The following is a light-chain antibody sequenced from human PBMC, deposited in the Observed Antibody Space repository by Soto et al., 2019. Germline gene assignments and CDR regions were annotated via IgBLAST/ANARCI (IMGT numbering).Light chain of an antibody. J-gene: IGKJ1*01. V-gene: IGKV1-12*01. CDR3: QQANSFPWT. Sequence: DIQTTQSPSSVSASVGDSVTITCRANQVINNLLAWYQQKPGKAPKLLIYSTSNVQSGAPSRFSGGRSGTDFTLTISSLQTEDFATYYCQQANSFPWTFGQGTRVDIK. CDR2: STS. CDR1: QVINNL.